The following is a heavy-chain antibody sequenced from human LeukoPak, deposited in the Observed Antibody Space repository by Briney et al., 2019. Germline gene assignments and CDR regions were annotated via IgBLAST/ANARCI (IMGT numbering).Heavy chain of an antibody. CDR1: GFTFSSYG. Sequence: PGGSLRLSCAASGFTFSSYGMHWVRQAPGKGLEWVAVISYDGSNKYYADSVKGRFTISRDNSKNTLYLQMNSLRAEDTAVYYCARDVVVATTTGYMDVWGKGTTVTVSS. CDR3: ARDVVVATTTGYMDV. J-gene: IGHJ6*03. CDR2: ISYDGSNK. D-gene: IGHD2-21*02. V-gene: IGHV3-30*03.